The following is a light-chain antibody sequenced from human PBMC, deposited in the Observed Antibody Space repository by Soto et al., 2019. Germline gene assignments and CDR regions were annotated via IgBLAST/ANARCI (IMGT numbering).Light chain of an antibody. CDR3: AACDDSLNGCVA. CDR2: SND. Sequence: QSVLTQPPSTSGTPGQRVTISCSGSSSNIGSNAVNWYQHLPGTAPKLLIYSNDQRPSRVPDRFSGSKSGSSASLAISGLQAEDEADYYCAACDDSLNGCVAFGRGTKVTVL. J-gene: IGLJ2*01. V-gene: IGLV1-44*01. CDR1: SSNIGSNA.